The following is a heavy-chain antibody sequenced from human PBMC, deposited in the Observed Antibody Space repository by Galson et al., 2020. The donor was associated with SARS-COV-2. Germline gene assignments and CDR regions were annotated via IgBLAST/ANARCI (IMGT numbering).Heavy chain of an antibody. J-gene: IGHJ6*03. V-gene: IGHV1-18*01. CDR2: ISAYKGNT. Sequence: ASVKVSCKASGYTFNSYGISWVRQAPRQGLAWMGWISAYKGNTNYAQKLQGRVTMTTDTSTSTAYMELRSLRSDDTAVYYCARGGSGWYGPYYYYYMDVWGKGTTVTVSS. CDR1: GYTFNSYG. D-gene: IGHD6-19*01. CDR3: ARGGSGWYGPYYYYYMDV.